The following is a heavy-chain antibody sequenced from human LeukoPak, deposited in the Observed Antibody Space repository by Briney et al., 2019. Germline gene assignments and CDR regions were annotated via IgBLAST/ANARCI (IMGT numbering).Heavy chain of an antibody. CDR1: GFTFSSYS. CDR2: ISSSSSTI. D-gene: IGHD2-2*01. Sequence: GGSLRLSCAASGFTFSSYSMNWVRQAPGKGLEWVSYISSSSSTIYYADSVKGRFTISRDNAKNSLYLQMDSLRAEDTAVYYCARDDRCSSTSCYPNWFDPWGQGTLVTVSS. J-gene: IGHJ5*02. CDR3: ARDDRCSSTSCYPNWFDP. V-gene: IGHV3-48*04.